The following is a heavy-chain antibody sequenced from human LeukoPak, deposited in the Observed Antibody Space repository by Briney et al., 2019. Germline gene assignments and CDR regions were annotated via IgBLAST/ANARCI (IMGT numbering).Heavy chain of an antibody. D-gene: IGHD6-19*01. CDR1: GFTFSSYW. Sequence: GSLRLSCAVFGFTFSSYWMSWVRQAPGKGLEWVANIKQDGSEKYYVDSVKGRFTISRDNAKNSLYLQMNSLRAEDTAVYYCARKLRIAVAVLDYFDYWGQGTLVTVSS. CDR3: ARKLRIAVAVLDYFDY. CDR2: IKQDGSEK. J-gene: IGHJ4*02. V-gene: IGHV3-7*01.